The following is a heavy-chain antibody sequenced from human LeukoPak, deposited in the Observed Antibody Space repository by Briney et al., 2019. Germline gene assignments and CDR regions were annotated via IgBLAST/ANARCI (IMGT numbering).Heavy chain of an antibody. CDR3: ARYSTIRYYFDY. V-gene: IGHV4-39*07. CDR2: IYYSGST. CDR1: GGSMSSSSYY. J-gene: IGHJ4*02. D-gene: IGHD2-15*01. Sequence: SETLSLTCTVSGGSMSSSSYYWGWIRQPPGKGLEWVGSIYYSGSTYYNPSLKSRVTISVDTSKNQFSPKLSSVTAADTAVYYCARYSTIRYYFDYWGQGTLVTVSS.